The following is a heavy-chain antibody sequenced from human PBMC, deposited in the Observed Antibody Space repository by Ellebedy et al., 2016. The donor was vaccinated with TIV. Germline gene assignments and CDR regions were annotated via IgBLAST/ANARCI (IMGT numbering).Heavy chain of an antibody. Sequence: SETLSLXXAVSGGSISRSSWWSWVRQPPGKGLEWIGEIYHSGSINYNPSLKSRVTISVDKSKNQFSLRLSSVTAADTAIYYCARVGKSGYDLPFDYWGQGTLVTVSS. CDR2: IYHSGSI. CDR3: ARVGKSGYDLPFDY. D-gene: IGHD5-12*01. J-gene: IGHJ4*02. V-gene: IGHV4-4*02. CDR1: GGSISRSSW.